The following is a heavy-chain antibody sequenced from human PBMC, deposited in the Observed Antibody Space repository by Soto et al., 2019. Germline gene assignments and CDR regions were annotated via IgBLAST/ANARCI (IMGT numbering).Heavy chain of an antibody. Sequence: QVQLVQSGAEVKKPGASVKVSCKASGYTFTSYGISWVRQAPGQGLAWMGWISAYNGNTKYAQKLQGRVTMTTDTSTSTAYIELRSLRSDDTAVDCCAREPNYIDSWAQGTLVTVSS. V-gene: IGHV1-18*01. J-gene: IGHJ4*02. CDR3: AREPNYIDS. CDR1: GYTFTSYG. CDR2: ISAYNGNT.